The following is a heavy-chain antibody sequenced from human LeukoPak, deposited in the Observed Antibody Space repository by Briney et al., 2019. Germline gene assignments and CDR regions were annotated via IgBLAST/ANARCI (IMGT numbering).Heavy chain of an antibody. D-gene: IGHD2-2*01. CDR1: GYSFTSYW. CDR3: ARLGDCSSTTCSSPSYYYYYSMDV. CDR2: IYAGTSDT. Sequence: GETLQISCKGSGYSFTSYWIGWVRQLPGKGLEWMGIIYAGTSDTRYSPSFQGQVTISADKSISTAYLQWSGLKASDTAMYYCARLGDCSSTTCSSPSYYYYYSMDVWGQGTTVTVSS. J-gene: IGHJ6*02. V-gene: IGHV5-51*01.